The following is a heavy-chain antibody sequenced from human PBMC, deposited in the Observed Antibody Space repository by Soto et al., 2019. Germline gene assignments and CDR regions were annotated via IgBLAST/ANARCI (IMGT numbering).Heavy chain of an antibody. CDR3: ARVIGGWFYFDY. J-gene: IGHJ4*02. V-gene: IGHV1-3*01. CDR1: GYTFTSYA. D-gene: IGHD6-19*01. Sequence: QVQLVQSGAEVKKPGASVKVSCKASGYTFTSYAMHWVRQAPGQRLEWMGWINAGNGNTKYSQKCQGTVTITRDTLARPAYIELSSLRSEDTAVYYCARVIGGWFYFDYGGQGTLFSVSS. CDR2: INAGNGNT.